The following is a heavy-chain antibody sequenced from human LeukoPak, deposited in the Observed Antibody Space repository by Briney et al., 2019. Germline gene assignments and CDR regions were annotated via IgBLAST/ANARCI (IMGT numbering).Heavy chain of an antibody. Sequence: GASVKVSCKASGYIFTRYGISWVRQAPGQGLWWMGWISPYNANTKYAQKFQGRVTMTTDTSTSTAYMELRSLRSDDTAMYYCSREGEGEDGTGHHNWYFDLWGRGTLVTVSS. CDR1: GYIFTRYG. CDR3: SREGEGEDGTGHHNWYFDL. D-gene: IGHD2-8*02. CDR2: ISPYNANT. V-gene: IGHV1-18*01. J-gene: IGHJ2*01.